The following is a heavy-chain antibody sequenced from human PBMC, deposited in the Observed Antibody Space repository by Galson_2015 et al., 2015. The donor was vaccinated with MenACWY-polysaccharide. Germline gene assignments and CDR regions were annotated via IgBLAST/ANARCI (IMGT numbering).Heavy chain of an antibody. J-gene: IGHJ5*02. CDR3: AKDSTDFWSVAGRFDH. V-gene: IGHV3-23*01. D-gene: IGHD3-3*01. CDR1: GFPFTSYA. Sequence: LRLSCADSGFPFTSYAMSWVRQAPGKGLEWVSAIRSSGTNTYYADSVKGRFTISRDNSKNTLYLQMNSLRAEDTAVYYCAKDSTDFWSVAGRFDHWGQGTLYTVSS. CDR2: IRSSGTNT.